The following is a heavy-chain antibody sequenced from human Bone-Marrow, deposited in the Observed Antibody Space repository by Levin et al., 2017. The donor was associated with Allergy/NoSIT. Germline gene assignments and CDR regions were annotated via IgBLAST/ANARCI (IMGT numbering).Heavy chain of an antibody. J-gene: IGHJ6*02. V-gene: IGHV3-48*02. CDR1: GFTFSSYS. D-gene: IGHD3-22*01. CDR3: ARDARLNRLGGPWPPPVLSGYPFDYYGMDV. CDR2: ISSSSSTI. Sequence: GESLKISCAASGFTFSSYSMNWVRQAPGKGLEWVSYISSSSSTIYYADSVKGRFTISRDNAKNSLYLQMNSLRDEDTAVYYCARDARLNRLGGPWPPPVLSGYPFDYYGMDVWGQGTTVTVSS.